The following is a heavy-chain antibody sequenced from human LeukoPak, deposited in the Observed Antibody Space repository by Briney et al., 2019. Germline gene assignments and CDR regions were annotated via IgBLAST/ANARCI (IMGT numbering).Heavy chain of an antibody. Sequence: ASVKVSCKASGYTFTSYDINWVRQATGQGLEWMGWMNPNSGNTGYPQKFQGRVTMTRDISISTAYMELSSLRSEDTAVYYCARGEGILGSYWGQGTLVTVSS. CDR2: MNPNSGNT. CDR1: GYTFTSYD. D-gene: IGHD1-26*01. J-gene: IGHJ4*02. CDR3: ARGEGILGSY. V-gene: IGHV1-8*01.